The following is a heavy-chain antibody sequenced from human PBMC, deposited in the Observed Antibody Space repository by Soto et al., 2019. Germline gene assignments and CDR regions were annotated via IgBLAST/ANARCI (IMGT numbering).Heavy chain of an antibody. V-gene: IGHV4-39*01. Sequence: SETLSLTCAVSGGAISGRSNYWGWIRQLPGKGLEYIGSIYSGGSTYYNPSLKSRVTLSVDAIQNQFSLRLTSVTASDTAVYYCARRHSATWLFDYWGQGTLVTVSS. CDR2: IYSGGST. J-gene: IGHJ4*02. CDR1: GGAISGRSNY. D-gene: IGHD3-9*01. CDR3: ARRHSATWLFDY.